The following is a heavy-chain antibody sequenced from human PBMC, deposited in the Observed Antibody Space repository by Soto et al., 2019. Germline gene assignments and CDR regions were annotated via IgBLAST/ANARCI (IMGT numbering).Heavy chain of an antibody. V-gene: IGHV4-31*03. D-gene: IGHD3-22*01. CDR2: IYYSGST. CDR1: GGSISRGGYY. Sequence: PSETLSLTCTVSGGSISRGGYYRSWIRQHPGKGLEWIGYIYYSGSTYYNPSLKSRVTISVDTSKNQFSLKLSSVTAADTAVYYCARCRYYYDSSGYFFDYWGQGTLVTVSS. J-gene: IGHJ4*02. CDR3: ARCRYYYDSSGYFFDY.